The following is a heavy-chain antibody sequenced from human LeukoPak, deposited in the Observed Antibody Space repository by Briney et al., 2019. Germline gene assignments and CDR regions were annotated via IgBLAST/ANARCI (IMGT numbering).Heavy chain of an antibody. CDR2: IYTSGST. J-gene: IGHJ6*03. Sequence: SQTLSVTRTVSGGSISSGSYYWSWIRQPAGKGLEWIGRIYTSGSTNYNPSLKSRVTISVDTSKNQFSLKLSSVTAADTAVYYCARVTYYYGSGSFYYYMDVWGKGTTVTVSS. CDR1: GGSISSGSYY. V-gene: IGHV4-61*02. CDR3: ARVTYYYGSGSFYYYMDV. D-gene: IGHD3-10*01.